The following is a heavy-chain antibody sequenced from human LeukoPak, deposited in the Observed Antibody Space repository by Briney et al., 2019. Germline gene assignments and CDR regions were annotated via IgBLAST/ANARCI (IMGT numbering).Heavy chain of an antibody. V-gene: IGHV1-8*03. CDR1: GYTFTSYD. CDR3: ARDLPRTGDAFDI. CDR2: MNPNSGNT. Sequence: ASVKVSCKASGYTFTSYDINWVRQATGQGLEWMGWMNPNSGNTGYAQKFQGRVTITRNTSISTAYMELNSLRAEDTAVYYCARDLPRTGDAFDIWGQGTMVTVSS. J-gene: IGHJ3*02.